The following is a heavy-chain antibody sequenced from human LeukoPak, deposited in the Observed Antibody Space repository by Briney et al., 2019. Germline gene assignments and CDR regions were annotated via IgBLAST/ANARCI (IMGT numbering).Heavy chain of an antibody. CDR1: GGSFSGYY. J-gene: IGHJ4*02. CDR2: INHSGST. V-gene: IGHV4-34*01. D-gene: IGHD4-17*01. CDR3: ARAPMTTVTHDY. Sequence: SETLSLTCAVYGGSFSGYYWSWIRQPPEKGLEWIGEINHSGSTYYNPSLKSRVTISVDTSKNQFSLKLSSVTAADTAVYYCARAPMTTVTHDYWGQGTLVTVSS.